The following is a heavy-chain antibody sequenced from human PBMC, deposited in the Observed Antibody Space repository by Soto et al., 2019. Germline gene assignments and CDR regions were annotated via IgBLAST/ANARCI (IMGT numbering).Heavy chain of an antibody. D-gene: IGHD2-15*01. V-gene: IGHV1-18*01. CDR1: GYTFTSYG. CDR3: ARDFLGDCSGGSCQEPDY. J-gene: IGHJ4*02. CDR2: ISAYNGNT. Sequence: QVQLVQSGGEVKKPGASVKVSCKASGYTFTSYGISWVRQAPGQGLEWMGWISAYNGNTNYAQKPQGRVTMTTDTSTSTAYMELRSLRSDDTAVDYCARDFLGDCSGGSCQEPDYWGQGTLVTVSS.